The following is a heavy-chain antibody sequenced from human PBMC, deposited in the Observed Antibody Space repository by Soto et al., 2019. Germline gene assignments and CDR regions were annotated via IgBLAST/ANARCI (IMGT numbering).Heavy chain of an antibody. CDR1: GFPFRSYW. CDR2: IKQDGSDK. V-gene: IGHV3-7*01. CDR3: ERGRRGIYPVQRRSDY. Sequence: PGVSLRLSYAASGFPFRSYWMSWVRQAPGKGLEWVANIKQDGSDKYYVDSVKGRFTISRDNAKNSLYLQMNSLRAEDTAVYYCERGRRGIYPVQRRSDYWGQGNRVTVSS. J-gene: IGHJ4*02. D-gene: IGHD3-16*02.